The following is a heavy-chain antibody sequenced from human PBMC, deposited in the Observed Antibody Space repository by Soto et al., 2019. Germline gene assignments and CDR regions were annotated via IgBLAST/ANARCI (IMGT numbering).Heavy chain of an antibody. V-gene: IGHV4-4*07. J-gene: IGHJ4*02. Sequence: QVQLQESGPGLVKPSETLSLTCTVSGGSVSSYYWSWFRQPPGKGLEWLGRIYTGGSTNYNPSFKSRVTMSVDRSKNQFSLRLTSVTAADTAVYYCARANVGPPGGGSWTMPFDFWGQGTLVTVSS. CDR2: IYTGGST. CDR1: GGSVSSYY. D-gene: IGHD2-15*01. CDR3: ARANVGPPGGGSWTMPFDF.